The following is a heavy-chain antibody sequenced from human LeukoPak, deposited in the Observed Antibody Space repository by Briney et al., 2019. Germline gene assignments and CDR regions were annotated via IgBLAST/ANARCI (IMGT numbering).Heavy chain of an antibody. Sequence: PGGSLRLSCAGPGFSFSSYDMHRVRQATGKGLEWVSTIGPAGDTYYAGSVKGRFTISRENAKNSLYLQMNNLGVGDTAVYYWARGRYPEHWGQGTLVTVSS. J-gene: IGHJ1*01. V-gene: IGHV3-13*04. D-gene: IGHD2-2*01. CDR1: GFSFSSYD. CDR3: ARGRYPEH. CDR2: IGPAGDT.